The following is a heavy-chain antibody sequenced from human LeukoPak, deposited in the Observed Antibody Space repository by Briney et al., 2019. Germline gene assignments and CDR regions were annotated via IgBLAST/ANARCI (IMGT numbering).Heavy chain of an antibody. CDR1: GGSISRDY. CDR2: IYYSGST. Sequence: SETLSLTCTVSGGSISRDYWSWIRQPPGKGLEWIGYIYYSGSTNYNPSLKSRVTISVDTSKNQFSLKLSSVTAADTAVYYCARGRLTNWGLADYWGQGTLVTVSS. D-gene: IGHD7-27*01. J-gene: IGHJ4*02. V-gene: IGHV4-59*12. CDR3: ARGRLTNWGLADY.